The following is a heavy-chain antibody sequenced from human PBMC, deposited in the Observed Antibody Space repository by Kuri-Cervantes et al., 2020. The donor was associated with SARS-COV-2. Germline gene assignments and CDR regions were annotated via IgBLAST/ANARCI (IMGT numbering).Heavy chain of an antibody. D-gene: IGHD3-3*01. J-gene: IGHJ4*02. CDR2: ISSSSSYT. CDR3: ASSPGLYGVVEY. Sequence: GESLKISCAASGFTFSGYCMSWIRQAPGKGLEWVSYISSSSSYTNYADSVKGRFTISRDNAKNSLYLQMNSLRAEDTAVYYCASSPGLYGVVEYWGQGTVVTVSS. CDR1: GFTFSGYC. V-gene: IGHV3-11*06.